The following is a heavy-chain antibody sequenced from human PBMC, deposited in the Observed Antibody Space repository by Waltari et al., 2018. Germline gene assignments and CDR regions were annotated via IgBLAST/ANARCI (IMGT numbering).Heavy chain of an antibody. Sequence: QVQLQESGPGLVKPSETLSLTCTVSGYSISSGYYWGWIRQPPGKGLEWIGSIYHSGSIYYNPSLKSRVTISVDTSKNQFSLKLSSVTAADTAVYYCARTEWLLNPGRKFDPWGQGTLVTVSS. D-gene: IGHD3-3*01. V-gene: IGHV4-38-2*02. J-gene: IGHJ5*02. CDR3: ARTEWLLNPGRKFDP. CDR1: GYSISSGYY. CDR2: IYHSGSI.